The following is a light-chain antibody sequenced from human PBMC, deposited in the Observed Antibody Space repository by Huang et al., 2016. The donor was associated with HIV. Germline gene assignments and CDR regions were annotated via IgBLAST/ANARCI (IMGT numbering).Light chain of an antibody. CDR2: AAS. CDR1: QGISNW. Sequence: DIQMTQSPSSVSASVGDRVTITCRSSQGISNWLAWYQQKPGKAPTLLIYAASNLQSGAPSRFSGSGSWTFFTLTISSLQPEDSATYYCQQANSFPELSFGGGTRVEI. CDR3: QQANSFPELS. V-gene: IGKV1-12*01. J-gene: IGKJ4*01.